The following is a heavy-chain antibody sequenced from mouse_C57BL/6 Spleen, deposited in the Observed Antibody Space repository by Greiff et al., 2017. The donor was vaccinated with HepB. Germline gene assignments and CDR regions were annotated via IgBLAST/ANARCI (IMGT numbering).Heavy chain of an antibody. CDR1: GFTFSSYA. CDR2: ISDGGSYT. J-gene: IGHJ2*01. V-gene: IGHV5-4*01. D-gene: IGHD2-3*01. Sequence: EVKLVESGGGLVKPGGSLKLSCAASGFTFSSYAMSWVRQTPEKRLEWVATISDGGSYTYYPDNVKGRSTISRDNAKNNLYLQMSHLKSEDTAMYYCARDNDGYPLDYWGQGTTLTVSS. CDR3: ARDNDGYPLDY.